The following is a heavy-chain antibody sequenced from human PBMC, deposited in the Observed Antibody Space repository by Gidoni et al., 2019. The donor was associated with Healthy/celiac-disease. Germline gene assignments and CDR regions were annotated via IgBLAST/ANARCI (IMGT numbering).Heavy chain of an antibody. J-gene: IGHJ4*02. D-gene: IGHD6-19*01. CDR1: GFTFSSYG. CDR2: IWYDGSNK. CDR3: AAWGGEVAGTENDY. Sequence: QVQLVESGGGVVKPGRSLRLSCAASGFTFSSYGMHWVRQAPGKGLEWVAVIWYDGSNKYYADSVKGRFTISRDNSKNTLYLQMNSLRAEDTAVYYCAAWGGEVAGTENDYWGQGTLVTVSS. V-gene: IGHV3-33*01.